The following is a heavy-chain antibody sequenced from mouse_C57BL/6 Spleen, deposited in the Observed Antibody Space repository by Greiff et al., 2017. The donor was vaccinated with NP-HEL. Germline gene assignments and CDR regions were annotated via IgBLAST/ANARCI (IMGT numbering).Heavy chain of an antibody. CDR1: GFTFSSYA. Sequence: EVQLVESGGGLVKPGGSLKLSCAASGFTFSSYAMSWVRQTPEKRLEWVATISDGGSYTYYPDNVKGRFTISRDNAKNNLYLQMSHLKSEDTAMYYCARGYDYGFDDWGQGTTLTVSS. J-gene: IGHJ2*01. D-gene: IGHD2-4*01. CDR3: ARGYDYGFDD. V-gene: IGHV5-4*01. CDR2: ISDGGSYT.